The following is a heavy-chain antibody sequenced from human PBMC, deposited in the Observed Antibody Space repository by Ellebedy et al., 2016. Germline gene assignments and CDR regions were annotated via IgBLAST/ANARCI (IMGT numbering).Heavy chain of an antibody. CDR2: VNAGNGNT. CDR1: GYTFTTYA. Sequence: ASVKVSCKASGYTFTTYAMHWVRQAPGQRLEWMGWVNAGNGNTKYSQKFQGRVTITRDTSANTAYMELSSLRSEDTAVYYCARAVYGMGWFDPWGQGTLVTVSS. CDR3: ARAVYGMGWFDP. D-gene: IGHD2-8*01. V-gene: IGHV1-3*01. J-gene: IGHJ5*02.